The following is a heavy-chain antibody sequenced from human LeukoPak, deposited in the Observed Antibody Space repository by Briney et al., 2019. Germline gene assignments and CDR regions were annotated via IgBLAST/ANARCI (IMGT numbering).Heavy chain of an antibody. D-gene: IGHD1-26*01. V-gene: IGHV1-46*01. Sequence: GASVKVSCKASGYTFTSYYMHWVRQAPGQGLEWMGIINPSGGSTSYAQKFQGRVTMTRDMSTSTVYMELSSLRSEDTAVYYCARDNSGSETGYYYMDVWGKGTTVTVSS. J-gene: IGHJ6*03. CDR3: ARDNSGSETGYYYMDV. CDR2: INPSGGST. CDR1: GYTFTSYY.